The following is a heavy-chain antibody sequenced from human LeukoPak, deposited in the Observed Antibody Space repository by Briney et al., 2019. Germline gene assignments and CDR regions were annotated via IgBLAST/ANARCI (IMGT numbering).Heavy chain of an antibody. V-gene: IGHV1-2*02. CDR2: INPNSGGT. Sequence: ASVKVSCTASGYTFTGYYMNWVRQAPGQGLEWMGWINPNSGGTNYAQKFQGRVTMTRDTSISTAYMELSRLRSDDTAVYYCARGSYGYGNWFDPWGQGTLVTVSS. J-gene: IGHJ5*02. D-gene: IGHD5-18*01. CDR3: ARGSYGYGNWFDP. CDR1: GYTFTGYY.